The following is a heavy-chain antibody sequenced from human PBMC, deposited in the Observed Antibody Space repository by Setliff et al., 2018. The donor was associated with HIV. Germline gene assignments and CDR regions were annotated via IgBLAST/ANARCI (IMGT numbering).Heavy chain of an antibody. D-gene: IGHD3-9*01. Sequence: GGSLRLSCTASGFTFGDYAMTWVRQAPGKGLEWVGFINSNTYGGTTDYAASGKGRFTISRDDSKSSAYLLMNSLKTEDTAVYYCSRVHSTLYYDILTGYLDYWGQGTLVTVS. J-gene: IGHJ4*02. CDR2: INSNTYGGTT. V-gene: IGHV3-49*04. CDR1: GFTFGDYA. CDR3: SRVHSTLYYDILTGYLDY.